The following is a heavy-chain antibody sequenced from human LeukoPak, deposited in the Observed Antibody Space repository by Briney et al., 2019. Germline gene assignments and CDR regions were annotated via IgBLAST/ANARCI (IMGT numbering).Heavy chain of an antibody. CDR3: ARDPGWGALDY. D-gene: IGHD3-16*01. CDR1: GFTFDDYA. Sequence: PGRSLRLSCAASGFTFDDYAMHWVRQTPGKGLEWVSGISWNSGSIGYADSVEGRFTISRDNVKNTLYLQMSSLRVEDTAVYYCARDPGWGALDYWGQGALVIVSS. CDR2: ISWNSGSI. V-gene: IGHV3-9*01. J-gene: IGHJ4*02.